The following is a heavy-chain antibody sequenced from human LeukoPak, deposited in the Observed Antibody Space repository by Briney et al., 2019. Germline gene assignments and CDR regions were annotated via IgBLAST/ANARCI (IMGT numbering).Heavy chain of an antibody. V-gene: IGHV4-34*01. J-gene: IGHJ4*02. Sequence: SETLSLTCTVSDESFNGYDWSWIRLHPGKGLEWIGEVYHSGSTNYNPSLKSRATISLDTAKNQFSLKLRSVTAADTAVYYCARGFPSLDNWGRGTLVTVSS. CDR3: ARGFPSLDN. CDR2: VYHSGST. CDR1: DESFNGYD.